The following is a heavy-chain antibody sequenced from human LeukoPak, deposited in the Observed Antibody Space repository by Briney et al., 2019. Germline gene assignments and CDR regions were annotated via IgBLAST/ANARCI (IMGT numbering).Heavy chain of an antibody. V-gene: IGHV1-2*02. D-gene: IGHD6-25*01. CDR2: INPKNGGT. J-gene: IGHJ4*02. CDR1: GYNFAHN. Sequence: ATVKVSCKASGYNFAHNIHWVRQAPGQGHEFMGWINPKNGGTKYAQNFQGRVTMTRDTSISTVYMELSSLGSDDTAVYYCVVSIQAAAIPAFDSWGQGTLVTVSS. CDR3: VVSIQAAAIPAFDS.